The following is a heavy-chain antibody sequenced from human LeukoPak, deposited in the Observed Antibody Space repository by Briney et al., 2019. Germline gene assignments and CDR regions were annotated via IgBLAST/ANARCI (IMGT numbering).Heavy chain of an antibody. CDR3: ARAPDRTYYYGSGSPED. CDR2: INHSGST. CDR1: GGSFSGYY. D-gene: IGHD3-10*01. J-gene: IGHJ4*02. Sequence: SETLSLTCAVYGGSFSGYYWSWIRQPPGKGLEWIGEINHSGSTNYNPSLKSRVTMSVDTSKNQFSLKLSSVTAADTAVYYCARAPDRTYYYGSGSPEDWGQGTLVTVSS. V-gene: IGHV4-34*01.